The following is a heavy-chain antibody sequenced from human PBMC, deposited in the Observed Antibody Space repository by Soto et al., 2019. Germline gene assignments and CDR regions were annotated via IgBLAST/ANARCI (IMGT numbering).Heavy chain of an antibody. CDR3: AHRSSVTLFGTSDYIFVH. CDR2: IYWNDDR. V-gene: IGHV2-5*01. D-gene: IGHD3-9*01. J-gene: IGHJ4*02. Sequence: SGPTLVNPTHTLTLTCAFSGFSLTTTGEGVAWIRQSPGKALEWLALIYWNDDRRYSPSLKSRLTVTRDTSKDQVVLTLTNMDRVDGAKYFCAHRSSVTLFGTSDYIFVHLGQGTTLTVSP. CDR1: GFSLTTTGEG.